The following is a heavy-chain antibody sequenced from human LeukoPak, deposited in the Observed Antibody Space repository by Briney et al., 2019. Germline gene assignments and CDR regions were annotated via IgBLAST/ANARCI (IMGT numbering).Heavy chain of an antibody. CDR1: GGTFSSYA. CDR3: ARDPRGYSYGYSVKYYFDY. V-gene: IGHV1-69*06. CDR2: IIPIFGTA. J-gene: IGHJ4*02. Sequence: ASVKVSCKASGGTFSSYAISWVRQAPGQGLEWMGGIIPIFGTANYAQKFQGRVTITADKSTSTAYMELSSLRSEDTAVYYCARDPRGYSYGYSVKYYFDYWGQGTLVTVSS. D-gene: IGHD5-18*01.